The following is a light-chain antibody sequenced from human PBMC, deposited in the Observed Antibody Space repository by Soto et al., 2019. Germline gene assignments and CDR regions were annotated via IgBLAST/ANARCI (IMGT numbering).Light chain of an antibody. CDR1: SSDVGGYNY. Sequence: QSALTQPASVSGSPGQSITISCTGTSSDVGGYNYVSWYQQHPGKAPKVMIYEVTNRPSGVSNRFSGSKSGDTASLTISGLQAEDEDHYYCSSYTSSNTWVFGGGTKLTVL. V-gene: IGLV2-14*01. J-gene: IGLJ3*02. CDR2: EVT. CDR3: SSYTSSNTWV.